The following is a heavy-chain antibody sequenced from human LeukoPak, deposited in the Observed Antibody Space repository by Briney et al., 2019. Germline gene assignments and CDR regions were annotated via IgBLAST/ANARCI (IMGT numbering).Heavy chain of an antibody. CDR3: ARGDLNYDSSGADY. J-gene: IGHJ4*02. D-gene: IGHD3-22*01. Sequence: SETLSLTCAVYGGSFSGYYWSWIRQPPGKGLEWIGEINHSGSTNYNPSLKSRVTISVGTSKNQFSLKLSSVTAADTAVYCCARGDLNYDSSGADYWGQGTLVTVSS. V-gene: IGHV4-34*01. CDR2: INHSGST. CDR1: GGSFSGYY.